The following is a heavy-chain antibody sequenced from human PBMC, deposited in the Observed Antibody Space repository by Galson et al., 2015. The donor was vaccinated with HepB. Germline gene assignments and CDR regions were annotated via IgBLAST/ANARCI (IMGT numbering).Heavy chain of an antibody. CDR2: VWNDGGNK. CDR3: VRDNPRFCTSTYCRDPTLDS. D-gene: IGHD2/OR15-2a*01. CDR1: GFIFSDFG. J-gene: IGHJ4*02. V-gene: IGHV3-33*01. Sequence: SLRLSCAASGFIFSDFGIHWIRQAPGKGLEWVAVVWNDGGNKYYADSVRGRFTISRDSSENMVYLQMNSLRAEDTAAYYCVRDNPRFCTSTYCRDPTLDSWGQGTPVTVSS.